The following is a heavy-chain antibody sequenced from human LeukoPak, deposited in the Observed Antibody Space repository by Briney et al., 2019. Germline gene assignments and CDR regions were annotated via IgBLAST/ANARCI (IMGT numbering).Heavy chain of an antibody. D-gene: IGHD3-3*01. V-gene: IGHV3-48*04. Sequence: GGSLRLSCAASGFTFSSYWMSWVRQAPGKGLEWVSYISSSGSTIYYADSVRGRFTISRDNAKNSLYLQMNSLRAEDTAVYYCARGDYDFWSGYLVWGQGTLVTVSS. CDR1: GFTFSSYW. J-gene: IGHJ4*02. CDR2: ISSSGSTI. CDR3: ARGDYDFWSGYLV.